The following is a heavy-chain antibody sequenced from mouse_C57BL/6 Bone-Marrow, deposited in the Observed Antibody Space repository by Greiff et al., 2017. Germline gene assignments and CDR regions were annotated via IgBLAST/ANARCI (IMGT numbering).Heavy chain of an antibody. D-gene: IGHD1-1*01. CDR3: ARPYYYGSSYGFAY. CDR2: IQPNSGST. Sequence: VQLQQPGAELVKPGASVKLSCKASGYTFTSYWMHWVKQRPGQGLEWIGMIQPNSGSTNYNEKFKSKATLTVDKSSSTAYMQLSSLTSEDAAVYYCARPYYYGSSYGFAYWGQGTLVTVSA. V-gene: IGHV1-64*01. J-gene: IGHJ3*01. CDR1: GYTFTSYW.